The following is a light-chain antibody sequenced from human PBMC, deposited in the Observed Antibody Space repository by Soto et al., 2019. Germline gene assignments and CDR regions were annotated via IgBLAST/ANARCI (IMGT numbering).Light chain of an antibody. CDR1: QGIANV. J-gene: IGKJ3*01. V-gene: IGKV1-13*02. CDR2: GSS. Sequence: AIQLTQSPSSLSASVGDRVTISCRASQGIANVVAWYQQTPGKAPKLLIYGSSTLQSGVPSRFSGSESGTAFTLTISSLQPEDFATYYCLHPSSFPIPFGPGTKV. CDR3: LHPSSFPIP.